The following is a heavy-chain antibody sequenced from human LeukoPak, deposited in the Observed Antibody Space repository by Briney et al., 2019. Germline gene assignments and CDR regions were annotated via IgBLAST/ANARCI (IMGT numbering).Heavy chain of an antibody. J-gene: IGHJ4*02. D-gene: IGHD3-3*01. V-gene: IGHV1-2*02. CDR2: INPNSGGT. CDR1: GYTFTGYY. CDR3: ARGDDLHD. Sequence: ASVKVSCKASGYTFTGYYMHWVRQAPGQGLEWMGWINPNSGGTNYAQKFQGRVTMTRDTSTSTVYMELSSLRSEDTAVYYCARGDDLHDWGQGTLVTVSS.